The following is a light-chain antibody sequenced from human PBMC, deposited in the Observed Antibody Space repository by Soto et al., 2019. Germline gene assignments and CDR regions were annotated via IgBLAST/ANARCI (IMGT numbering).Light chain of an antibody. Sequence: EIVLTQSPATLSLSPVERATLSCRASQSVSTYLAWYQQKPGQAPRLLIYDASNRATGIPARFIGSGSGTDFTLTISRLEPEDFAVYYCQQYGSSPRTFGQGTKVDI. J-gene: IGKJ1*01. CDR2: DAS. CDR3: QQYGSSPRT. V-gene: IGKV3-11*01. CDR1: QSVSTY.